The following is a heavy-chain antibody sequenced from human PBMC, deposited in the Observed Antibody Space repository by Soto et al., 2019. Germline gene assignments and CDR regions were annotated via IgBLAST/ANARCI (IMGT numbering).Heavy chain of an antibody. CDR2: INHSGST. V-gene: IGHV4-34*01. Sequence: SETLSLTCAVYGGSFSGYYWSWIRQPPGKGLEWIGEINHSGSTNYNPSLKSRVTISVDTSKNQFSLKLSSVTAADTAVYYCARSTTYYYDSSGYYYGKTYFDYWGQGTLVTVSS. J-gene: IGHJ4*02. CDR3: ARSTTYYYDSSGYYYGKTYFDY. CDR1: GGSFSGYY. D-gene: IGHD3-22*01.